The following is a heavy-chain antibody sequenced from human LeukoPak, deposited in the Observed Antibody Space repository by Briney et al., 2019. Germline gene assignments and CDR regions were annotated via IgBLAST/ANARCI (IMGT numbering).Heavy chain of an antibody. J-gene: IGHJ4*02. V-gene: IGHV4-59*08. CDR1: GGSISSFY. D-gene: IGHD6-13*01. CDR2: IYYSGST. Sequence: SETLSLTCTVSGGSISSFYWSWIRQPPGKGLEWIGYIYYSGSTNYNPSLKSRVTISVDTSKNQFSLRLNSVTAADTAVYDCARLSSGSSSWYDIDYWGQGTLVTVSS. CDR3: ARLSSGSSSWYDIDY.